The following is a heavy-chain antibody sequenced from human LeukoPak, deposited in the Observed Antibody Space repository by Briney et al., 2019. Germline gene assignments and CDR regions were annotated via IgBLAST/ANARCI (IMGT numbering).Heavy chain of an antibody. Sequence: GGSLRLSCAATGFTFSNYWMSWVRQAPGKGLEWVANIKEDGSEKYYVDSVKGRFTISRDNAKNSLDLQMNSLRAEDTAVYYCAKGQGSGIYKYYFDYWGQGTLVTVSS. J-gene: IGHJ4*02. CDR3: AKGQGSGIYKYYFDY. D-gene: IGHD3-10*01. CDR1: GFTFSNYW. V-gene: IGHV3-7*03. CDR2: IKEDGSEK.